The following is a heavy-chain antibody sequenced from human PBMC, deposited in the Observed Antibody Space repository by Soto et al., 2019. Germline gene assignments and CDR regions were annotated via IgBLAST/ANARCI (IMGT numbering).Heavy chain of an antibody. CDR2: IYYSGST. D-gene: IGHD3-9*01. V-gene: IGHV4-59*08. Sequence: PSDTLSLTCTVSGGSISSYYWSWIRQPPGKGLEWIGYIYYSGSTNYNPSLKSRVTISVDTSKNQFSLKLSSVTAADTAVYYCASGKYYDILDYWGQGTLVTVSS. J-gene: IGHJ4*01. CDR3: ASGKYYDILDY. CDR1: GGSISSYY.